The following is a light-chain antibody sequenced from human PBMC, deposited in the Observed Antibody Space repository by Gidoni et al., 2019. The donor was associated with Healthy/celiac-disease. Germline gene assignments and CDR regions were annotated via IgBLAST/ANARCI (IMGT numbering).Light chain of an antibody. Sequence: DIQMTQSPSSLSASVGDRVSITCRASQSISSYLNWYQQKTGKAPKLLIYAASSLQSRVPSRFSGSGSGTDVTLTISSLQPEDVATYYCQQSYSTPLFTFXPXTKVDIK. J-gene: IGKJ3*01. CDR3: QQSYSTPLFT. CDR1: QSISSY. V-gene: IGKV1-39*01. CDR2: AAS.